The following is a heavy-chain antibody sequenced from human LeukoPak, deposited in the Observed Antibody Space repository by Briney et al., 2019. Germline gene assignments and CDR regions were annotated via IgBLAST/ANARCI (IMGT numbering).Heavy chain of an antibody. D-gene: IGHD3-10*01. CDR3: ARNTLWFGGWTNAFDS. J-gene: IGHJ3*02. CDR2: INQSGST. V-gene: IGHV4-34*01. CDR1: GGSFSGYY. Sequence: KPSETLSLTCAVYGGSFSGYYWSWIRQPPGKGLEWIGEINQSGSTKYNPSLKSRVTISVDKSKNQFSLKLSSVTAADTAVYYCARNTLWFGGWTNAFDSWGQGTMDTVSS.